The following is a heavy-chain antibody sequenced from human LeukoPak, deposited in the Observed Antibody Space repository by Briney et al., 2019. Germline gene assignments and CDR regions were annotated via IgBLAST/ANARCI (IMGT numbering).Heavy chain of an antibody. Sequence: KPSETLSLTCTVSGVSFSSYYWTWIRQPAGKGLEWIGRIYCRGKTNYNPSLESRVTMSIDTSKNQFSLKLTSVTAADTAVYYCARERGNLRGDAFDIWGQGTMVTVSS. CDR1: GVSFSSYY. CDR2: IYCRGKT. V-gene: IGHV4-4*07. J-gene: IGHJ3*02. CDR3: ARERGNLRGDAFDI. D-gene: IGHD1-26*01.